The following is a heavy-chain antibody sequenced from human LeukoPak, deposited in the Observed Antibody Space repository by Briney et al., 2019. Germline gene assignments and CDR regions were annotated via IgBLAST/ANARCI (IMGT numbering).Heavy chain of an antibody. J-gene: IGHJ4*02. V-gene: IGHV3-48*03. CDR1: GFTFSSYE. Sequence: GGSLRLSCAASGFTFSSYEMNWVRQAPGKGLEWVSYISSSGSTRYYADSVKGRFTISRDNSKNTLYLQMNSLRADDTAVYYCGRYDYNRYVAYWGQGTLVAVSS. CDR3: GRYDYNRYVAY. CDR2: ISSSGSTR. D-gene: IGHD5-24*01.